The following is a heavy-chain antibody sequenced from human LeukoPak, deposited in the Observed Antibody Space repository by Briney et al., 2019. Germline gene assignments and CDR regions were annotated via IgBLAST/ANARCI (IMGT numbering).Heavy chain of an antibody. Sequence: SETLSLTCTVSGGSINSYYWSWIRQPPGKGLEWIGYIYYSGSTNYNPSLKSRVTISVDTSKNQFSLKLSSVTAADTAVYYCARDNVAAGSNWFDPWGQGTLVTVSS. CDR2: IYYSGST. D-gene: IGHD6-13*01. V-gene: IGHV4-59*01. CDR1: GGSINSYY. J-gene: IGHJ5*02. CDR3: ARDNVAAGSNWFDP.